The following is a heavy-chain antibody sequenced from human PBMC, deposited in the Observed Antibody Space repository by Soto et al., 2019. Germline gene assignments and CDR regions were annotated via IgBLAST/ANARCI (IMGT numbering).Heavy chain of an antibody. J-gene: IGHJ4*02. V-gene: IGHV4-34*01. CDR2: INHSGST. Sequence: QVQLQQWGAGLLKPSETLSLTCAVYGGSFSGYYWSWIRQPPGKGLEWIGEINHSGSTNYNPSLKSRVTISVDTSKNQFSLKLSSVTAADTAVYYCARGRTRPVTMVRGGPSKYFDYWGQGTLVTVSS. CDR1: GGSFSGYY. CDR3: ARGRTRPVTMVRGGPSKYFDY. D-gene: IGHD3-10*01.